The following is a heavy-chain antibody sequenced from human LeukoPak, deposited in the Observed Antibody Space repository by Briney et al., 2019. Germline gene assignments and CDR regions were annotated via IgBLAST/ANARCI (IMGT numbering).Heavy chain of an antibody. V-gene: IGHV1-69*05. CDR2: IIPIFGTA. CDR1: GGTFSSYA. CDR3: ASVYGDYGFDY. Sequence: ASVKVSCKSSGGTFSSYAISWARRAPGQGLEWMGGIIPIFGTANYAQKFQGRVTITTDESTSTAYMELSSLRSEDTAVYYCASVYGDYGFDYWGQGTLVTVSS. D-gene: IGHD4-17*01. J-gene: IGHJ4*02.